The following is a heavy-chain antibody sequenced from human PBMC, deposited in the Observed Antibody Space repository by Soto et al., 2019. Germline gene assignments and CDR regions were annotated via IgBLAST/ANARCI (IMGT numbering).Heavy chain of an antibody. Sequence: EVQLVESGGGLVKPGGSLRLSCAASGFTFSSYSMNWVRQAPGKGLEWVSSISSSSSYIYYADSVKGRFTISRDHAQNSLDLQLNSLRAEDTAVYYCARVYTRVRGVIITSSYYDYGMDVWGQGTTVTVSS. J-gene: IGHJ6*02. CDR2: ISSSSSYI. V-gene: IGHV3-21*01. CDR1: GFTFSSYS. D-gene: IGHD3-10*01. CDR3: ARVYTRVRGVIITSSYYDYGMDV.